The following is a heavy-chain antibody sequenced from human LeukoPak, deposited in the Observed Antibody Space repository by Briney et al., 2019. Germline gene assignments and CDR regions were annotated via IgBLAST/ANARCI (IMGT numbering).Heavy chain of an antibody. V-gene: IGHV3-23*01. CDR2: ISGSGGST. J-gene: IGHJ3*02. D-gene: IGHD4-23*01. Sequence: PGGSLRLSCAASGFTFSSYAMSWVRQAPGKGLEWVSAISGSGGSTYYADSVKGRFTISRDNSKNTLYLQMNSLRAEDTAVYYCAKALGQDYGGNPDAFDIWGQGTMVTVSS. CDR3: AKALGQDYGGNPDAFDI. CDR1: GFTFSSYA.